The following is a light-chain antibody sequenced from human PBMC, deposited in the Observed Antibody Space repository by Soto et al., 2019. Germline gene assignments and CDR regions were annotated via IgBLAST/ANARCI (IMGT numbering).Light chain of an antibody. V-gene: IGKV3-20*01. CDR1: QSVSSSY. Sequence: IVLTQSQGTLSLSPGERATLSCRSSQSVSSSYLAWYQQKPGQAPRLLIYGASSRATGIPDRFSGTGSETDFTLTISRLEPEDFAVYYCQQYDNSPITFGQVTRLEVK. CDR3: QQYDNSPIT. CDR2: GAS. J-gene: IGKJ5*01.